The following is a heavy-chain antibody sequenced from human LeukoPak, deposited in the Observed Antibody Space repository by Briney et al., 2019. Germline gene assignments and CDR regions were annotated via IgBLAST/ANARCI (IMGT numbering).Heavy chain of an antibody. CDR2: IRYEVSIK. V-gene: IGHV3-30*02. Sequence: GGSLRLSCAPSGFTFSSYGMHWVRQAPGKGLEWVAFIRYEVSIKYYADSVIGRFTISRDNSKNTLYVQMNSLRVEDTAVYDCAKDKRTLPSEYCYNYMDVWGKGTTATVPS. CDR3: AKDKRTLPSEYCYNYMDV. J-gene: IGHJ6*03. D-gene: IGHD1-26*01. CDR1: GFTFSSYG.